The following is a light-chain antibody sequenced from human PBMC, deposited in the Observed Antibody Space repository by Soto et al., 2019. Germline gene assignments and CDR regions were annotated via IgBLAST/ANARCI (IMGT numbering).Light chain of an antibody. CDR1: SSDVGSYNL. CDR2: EGS. V-gene: IGLV2-23*01. J-gene: IGLJ1*01. CDR3: CSYAGSAYV. Sequence: SVLPQPASVSGSPGQSITISCTGTSSDVGSYNLVSWYQQHPGKAPKLMIYEGSKRPSGVSNRFSGSKSGNTASLTISGLQAEDEADYYCCSYAGSAYVFGTGTKVTVL.